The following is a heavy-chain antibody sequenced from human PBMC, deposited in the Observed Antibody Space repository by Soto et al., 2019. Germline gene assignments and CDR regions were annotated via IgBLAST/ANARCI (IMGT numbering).Heavy chain of an antibody. CDR2: FIAMLGTP. V-gene: IGHV1-69*13. CDR1: GGTFGSHG. J-gene: IGHJ4*02. CDR3: ARGAMANFDF. D-gene: IGHD5-18*01. Sequence: ASVKVSCKASGGTFGSHGIAWVRQAPGQGLEWMGGFIAMLGTPTYAKKVQGRATITADESLTSSYLELRSLRSEDTAVYFCARGAMANFDFWGQGTVFTVSS.